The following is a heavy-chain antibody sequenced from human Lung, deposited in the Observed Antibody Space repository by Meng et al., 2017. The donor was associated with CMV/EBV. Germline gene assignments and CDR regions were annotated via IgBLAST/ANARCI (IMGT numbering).Heavy chain of an antibody. CDR3: ARTTYDFWSGIYYYYYYGMDV. J-gene: IGHJ6*02. Sequence: LXXAVYRGSFSGYYWSWIRQPPGKGLEWIGEINHSGSTNYNPSLKSRVTISVDTSKNQFSLKLSSVTAADTAVYYCARTTYDFWSGIYYYYYYGMDVXGQGXTVTVSS. CDR2: INHSGST. D-gene: IGHD3-3*01. V-gene: IGHV4-34*01. CDR1: RGSFSGYY.